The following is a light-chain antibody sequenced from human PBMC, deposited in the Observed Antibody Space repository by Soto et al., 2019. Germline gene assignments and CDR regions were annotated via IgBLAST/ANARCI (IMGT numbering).Light chain of an antibody. CDR1: QSIGSY. CDR2: AAS. CDR3: QQSYSYSTPPT. V-gene: IGKV1-39*01. Sequence: DIPMTQSPSSLSASVGDRVIITCRASQSIGSYLNWYQQSPGKAPKLLIYAASSLQSGGPSRFSGSGSGTDFTLTISSLQPEDFATYSCQQSYSYSTPPTFGQGTKVEIK. J-gene: IGKJ1*01.